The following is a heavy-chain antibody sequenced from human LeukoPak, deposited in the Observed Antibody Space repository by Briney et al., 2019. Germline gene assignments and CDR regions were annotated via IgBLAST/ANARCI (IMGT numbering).Heavy chain of an antibody. D-gene: IGHD2-2*01. V-gene: IGHV5-51*01. CDR3: ARHRSSITSCPNY. CDR1: GYSFSSYW. CDR2: IYPRDSRT. Sequence: PGESLKISCQGSGYSFSSYWIVWVRQMPGKGLEWMGIIYPRDSRTTYSPSFQGQVTISVDKSTSTAYLQWSSLKASDTAMYYCARHRSSITSCPNYWGPGTLVTVSS. J-gene: IGHJ4*02.